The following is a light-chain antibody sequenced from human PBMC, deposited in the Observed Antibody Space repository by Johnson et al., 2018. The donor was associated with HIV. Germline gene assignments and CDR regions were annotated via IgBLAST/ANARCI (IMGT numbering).Light chain of an antibody. CDR1: SSDMGNYA. J-gene: IGLJ1*01. Sequence: QSVLTQPPSVSAAPGQKVTISCSGSSSDMGNYAVSWYQQLPGTAPKLLIYENNKRPSGIPDRFSGSKYGTSATRGITGLQKGDEADYYCGTWDSSLSAGVFGTGTKVTVL. CDR2: ENN. CDR3: GTWDSSLSAGV. V-gene: IGLV1-51*02.